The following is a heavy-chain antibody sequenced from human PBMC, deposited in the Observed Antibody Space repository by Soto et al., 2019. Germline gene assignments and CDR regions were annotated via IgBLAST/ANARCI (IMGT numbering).Heavy chain of an antibody. CDR2: IIPIFGTA. CDR1: GGTFSSYA. V-gene: IGHV1-69*13. CDR3: ARDSKDTAMVTLVYYYGMDV. Sequence: PSVKVSCKASGGTFSSYAISWVRQAPGQGLEWMGGIIPIFGTANYAQKFQGRVTITADESTSTAYMELSSLRSEDTAVYYCARDSKDTAMVTLVYYYGMDVWGQGTTVTVSS. D-gene: IGHD5-18*01. J-gene: IGHJ6*02.